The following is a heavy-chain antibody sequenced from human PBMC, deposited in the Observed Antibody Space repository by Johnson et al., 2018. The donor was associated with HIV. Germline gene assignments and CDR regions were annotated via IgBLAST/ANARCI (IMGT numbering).Heavy chain of an antibody. J-gene: IGHJ3*01. Sequence: VQLVESGGGLVQPGGSLRLSCAVSGFTVSSNYMNWVRQAPGKGLEWVSVIYSGGSTYYADSVKGRFTVSRENSKNTLYLQIDTLKAEDTAVYFCARTKVEFLAPDAFDLWGQGTMVSVSS. D-gene: IGHD5-24*01. CDR2: IYSGGST. CDR3: ARTKVEFLAPDAFDL. V-gene: IGHV3-66*01. CDR1: GFTVSSNY.